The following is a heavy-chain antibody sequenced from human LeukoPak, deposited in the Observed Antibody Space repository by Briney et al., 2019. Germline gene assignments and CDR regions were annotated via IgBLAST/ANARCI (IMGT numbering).Heavy chain of an antibody. CDR2: IIPIFGTA. J-gene: IGHJ5*02. V-gene: IGHV1-69*13. D-gene: IGHD2-2*01. CDR1: GGTFRSYA. Sequence: SVKVSCKASGGTFRSYAITWVRQAPGQGLEWMGGIIPIFGTANYARKFQDRVTITADESTSTACMELSSLRSEDTAVYYCARDVRHRYCSSSSCYWGWLDPWGQGTLVTVSS. CDR3: ARDVRHRYCSSSSCYWGWLDP.